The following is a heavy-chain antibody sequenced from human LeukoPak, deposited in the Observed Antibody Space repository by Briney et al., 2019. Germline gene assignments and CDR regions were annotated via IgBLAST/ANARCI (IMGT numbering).Heavy chain of an antibody. CDR1: GFTFSSYS. Sequence: GESLRLSCAASGFTFSSYSMNWVRQAPGKGLEWVSYISSSGSTIYYADSVKGRFTISRDNAKNSLYLQMNSLRAEDTALYYCARVKWVYYYYGMDVWGQGTTVTVSS. D-gene: IGHD2-8*01. CDR3: ARVKWVYYYYGMDV. CDR2: ISSSGSTI. J-gene: IGHJ6*02. V-gene: IGHV3-48*04.